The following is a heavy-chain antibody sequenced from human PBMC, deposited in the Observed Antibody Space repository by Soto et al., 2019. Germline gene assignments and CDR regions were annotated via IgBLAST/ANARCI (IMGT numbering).Heavy chain of an antibody. V-gene: IGHV1-18*01. J-gene: IGHJ4*02. D-gene: IGHD1-26*01. CDR1: GYTFSSYG. Sequence: QVQLVQSGAEVKKPGASVKVSCKASGYTFSSYGISWVRQAPGQGLEWMGWITAYNGNTMYAQKVQGRVTLPTDTSTRTGYTELRSLRSDDTAVYYGAKREVGTTLDFDYWGQGTLVTVSS. CDR3: AKREVGTTLDFDY. CDR2: ITAYNGNT.